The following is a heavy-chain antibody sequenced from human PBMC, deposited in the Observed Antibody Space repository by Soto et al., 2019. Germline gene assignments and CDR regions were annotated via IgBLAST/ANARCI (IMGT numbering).Heavy chain of an antibody. D-gene: IGHD6-6*01. Sequence: GSLRLSCAASGFTVRSYWMNWVRQAPGKGLEWVASIDQDGSGKYYVDSVRGRFTISKDNAKNSAYLQMSSLRAEDTAVYYCARGHSSSPNWFDPWGQGTLVTVSS. J-gene: IGHJ5*02. CDR1: GFTVRSYW. V-gene: IGHV3-7*03. CDR3: ARGHSSSPNWFDP. CDR2: IDQDGSGK.